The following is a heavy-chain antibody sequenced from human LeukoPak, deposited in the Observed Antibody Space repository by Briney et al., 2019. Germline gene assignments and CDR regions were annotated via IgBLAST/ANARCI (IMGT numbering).Heavy chain of an antibody. D-gene: IGHD3-10*01. J-gene: IGHJ4*02. V-gene: IGHV3-23*01. CDR3: ARELITMVRGVILYYFDY. CDR2: ISGSGGST. Sequence: GGSLRLSCAASGFTFSSYAMSWVRQAPGKGLEWVSAISGSGGSTYYADSVKGRFTISRDNSKNTLYLQMNSLRAEDTAVYYCARELITMVRGVILYYFDYWGQGTLVTVSS. CDR1: GFTFSSYA.